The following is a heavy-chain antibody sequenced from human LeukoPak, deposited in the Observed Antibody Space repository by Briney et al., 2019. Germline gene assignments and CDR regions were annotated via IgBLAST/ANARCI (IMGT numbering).Heavy chain of an antibody. CDR1: GFTFSNFW. CDR3: ARWNPTVGAGANFDY. Sequence: GGSLRLSCAASGFTFSNFWMHWVRQGPGKGLVWVSRINSDGSSTSYADSVKGRFTISRDNAKNTLYLQMNSLRAEDTAVYYCARWNPTVGAGANFDYWGQGTLVTVSS. CDR2: INSDGSST. D-gene: IGHD4-11*01. V-gene: IGHV3-74*01. J-gene: IGHJ4*02.